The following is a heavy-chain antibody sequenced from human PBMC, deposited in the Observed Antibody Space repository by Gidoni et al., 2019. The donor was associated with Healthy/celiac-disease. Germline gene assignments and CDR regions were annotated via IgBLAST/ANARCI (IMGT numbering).Heavy chain of an antibody. CDR1: GGSISCSNW. V-gene: IGHV4-4*02. CDR2: IYHSGST. Sequence: QVQLQESGPGLVKPSGTLSLTCAVSGGSISCSNWWSWVRQPPGKGLECIGEIYHSGSTNYNTSLKSRVTISGDKSKNQFALKLSSGTAADTAVYYCARGEVYCSSTSCSNYFDYWGQGTLVTVSS. D-gene: IGHD2-2*01. J-gene: IGHJ4*02. CDR3: ARGEVYCSSTSCSNYFDY.